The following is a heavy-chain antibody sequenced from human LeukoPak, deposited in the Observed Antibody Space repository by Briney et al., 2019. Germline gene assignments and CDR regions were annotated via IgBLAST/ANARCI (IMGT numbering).Heavy chain of an antibody. V-gene: IGHV4-39*01. D-gene: IGHD3-22*01. CDR3: AKAGVRYFDSSGLYAFDF. CDR1: GGSISSTSYY. J-gene: IGHJ3*01. CDR2: IYYSGST. Sequence: SETLSLTCAVSGGSISSTSYYWAWIRQPPGKGLEWIGAIYYSGSTYHNPSLKSRVTLSVDTSRNQFSLRLSSVDAADTAVYYCAKAGVRYFDSSGLYAFDFWGQGTTVTVSS.